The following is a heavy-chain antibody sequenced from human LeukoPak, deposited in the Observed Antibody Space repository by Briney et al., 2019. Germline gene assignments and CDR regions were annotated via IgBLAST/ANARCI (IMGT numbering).Heavy chain of an antibody. CDR2: ISAYNGNT. Sequence: ASVKVSCKASGYTFTSYGISWVRQAPGQGLEWMGWISAYNGNTNYAQKLQGRVTMTTDTSTSTAYMELRSLRSDDTAVYYCARDGPTVVTDNWFDPWGQGTLVTVSS. CDR3: ARDGPTVVTDNWFDP. J-gene: IGHJ5*02. V-gene: IGHV1-18*01. CDR1: GYTFTSYG. D-gene: IGHD4-23*01.